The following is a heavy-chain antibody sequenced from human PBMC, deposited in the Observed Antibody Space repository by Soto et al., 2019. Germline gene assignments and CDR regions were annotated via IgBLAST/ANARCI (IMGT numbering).Heavy chain of an antibody. D-gene: IGHD6-13*01. CDR2: IYDSGST. CDR1: GGSISSGGYY. J-gene: IGHJ4*02. CDR3: VKGLIAAAGIDY. Sequence: SETLSLTCTVSGGSISSGGYYWSWIRQHPGKGLEWIGYIYDSGSTYYNPSLKSRVTISVDNSKNTLYLQMSSLRAEDTAVYYCVKGLIAAAGIDYWGQGTPVTVSS. V-gene: IGHV4-31*03.